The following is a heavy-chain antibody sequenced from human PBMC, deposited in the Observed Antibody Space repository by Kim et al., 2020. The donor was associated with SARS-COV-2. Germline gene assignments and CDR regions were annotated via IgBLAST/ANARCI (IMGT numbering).Heavy chain of an antibody. J-gene: IGHJ4*02. Sequence: ASVKVSCKASGYTFTGYYMHWVRQAPGQGLEWMGWINPHSGGTNYAQKFQGRVTMTRDTSISTAYMELSRLRSDDTAVYYCARDRFGVVVVAATRYFDYWGQGTLVTVSS. V-gene: IGHV1-2*02. CDR1: GYTFTGYY. D-gene: IGHD2-15*01. CDR2: INPHSGGT. CDR3: ARDRFGVVVVAATRYFDY.